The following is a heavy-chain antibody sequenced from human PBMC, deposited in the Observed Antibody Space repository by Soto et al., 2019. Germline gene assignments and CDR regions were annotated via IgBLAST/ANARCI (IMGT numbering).Heavy chain of an antibody. V-gene: IGHV4-59*08. D-gene: IGHD3-22*01. J-gene: IGHJ4*02. CDR3: ASFYYYDSSGYYVVY. CDR1: GGSTSDNY. CDR2: IYYSGST. Sequence: PSETLSLTCSVSGGSTSDNYWSWIRQPPGKGLEWIGYIYYSGSTNYNPSLKSRVTISVDTSRNQFSLKLTSVTAADTAVYYCASFYYYDSSGYYVVYWGQGTLVTVSS.